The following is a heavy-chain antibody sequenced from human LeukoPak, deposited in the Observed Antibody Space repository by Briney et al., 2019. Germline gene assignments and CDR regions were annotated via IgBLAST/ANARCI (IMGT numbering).Heavy chain of an antibody. CDR2: ISNNGGST. CDR3: ARTSIAAREADY. Sequence: PGGSLRLSCSASGFTFSRYSMHWVRQAPGKGLEYVSPISNNGGSTYYAKSVKGRFTISRDNSKNTLYLQMGSLRAEDMAVYYCARTSIAAREADYWGQGTLVTVSS. V-gene: IGHV3-64*01. D-gene: IGHD6-6*01. CDR1: GFTFSRYS. J-gene: IGHJ4*02.